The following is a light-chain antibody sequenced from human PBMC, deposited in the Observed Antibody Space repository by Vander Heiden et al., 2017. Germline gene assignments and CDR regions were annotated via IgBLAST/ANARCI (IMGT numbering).Light chain of an antibody. J-gene: IGLJ3*02. V-gene: IGLV1-44*01. CDR3: AAWDDSLNGLNWV. CDR2: SNN. Sequence: QSVLTQPPSASGTPGQTVTISCSGSSSNSGSKTVNWDRQLRRTAPKLLIFSNNQRPSGVPDRFSGSKSGTSASLAISGLQSEDEADDYCAAWDDSLNGLNWVFGGGTKLTGL. CDR1: SSNSGSKT.